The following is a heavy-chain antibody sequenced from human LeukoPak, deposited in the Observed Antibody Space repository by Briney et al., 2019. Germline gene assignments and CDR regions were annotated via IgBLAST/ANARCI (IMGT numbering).Heavy chain of an antibody. CDR2: IYYSGST. D-gene: IGHD3-9*01. CDR3: ARGLWFIPDY. CDR1: GGSVSSGSYY. V-gene: IGHV4-61*01. Sequence: SETLSLTCTVSGGSVSSGSYYWNWIRQPPGKGLEWIGYIYYSGSTNYNPSLKSRVTISVDTSKNQFSLKLSSVTAADTAVYYCARGLWFIPDYWGLGTLVTVSS. J-gene: IGHJ4*02.